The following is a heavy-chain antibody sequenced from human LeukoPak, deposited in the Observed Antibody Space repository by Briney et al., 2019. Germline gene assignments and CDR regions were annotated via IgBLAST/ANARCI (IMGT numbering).Heavy chain of an antibody. CDR2: IIPILGIA. Sequence: SVKVSCKASGGTFSSYAISWVRQAPGQGLEWMGRIIPILGIANYTQKFQGRVTITADKSTSTAYMELSSLRSEDTAVYYCARSLNYYDSSGYSSWGQGTLVTVSS. J-gene: IGHJ4*02. CDR1: GGTFSSYA. CDR3: ARSLNYYDSSGYSS. V-gene: IGHV1-69*04. D-gene: IGHD3-22*01.